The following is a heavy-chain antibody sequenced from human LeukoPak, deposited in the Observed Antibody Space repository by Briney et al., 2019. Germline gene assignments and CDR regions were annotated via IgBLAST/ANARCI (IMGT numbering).Heavy chain of an antibody. Sequence: GGSLRLSCAASGFIFSNYGFNWVRQAPGKGLEWVSSISSSSSYIYYADSVKGRFTISRDNAKNSLYLQMNSLRAEDTAVYYCARDRDYYGSSGYYYYFDYWGQGTLVTVSS. CDR2: ISSSSSYI. D-gene: IGHD3-22*01. V-gene: IGHV3-21*01. J-gene: IGHJ4*02. CDR1: GFIFSNYG. CDR3: ARDRDYYGSSGYYYYFDY.